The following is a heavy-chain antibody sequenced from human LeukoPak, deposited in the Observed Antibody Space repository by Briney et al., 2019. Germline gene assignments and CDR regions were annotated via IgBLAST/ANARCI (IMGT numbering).Heavy chain of an antibody. CDR1: GYSISSGYY. J-gene: IGHJ3*02. CDR2: IYYSGST. V-gene: IGHV4-38-2*02. D-gene: IGHD3-22*01. Sequence: SETLSLTCTVSGYSISSGYYWGWIRQPPGKGLEWIGSIYYSGSTYYNPSLKSRVTISVDTSKNQFSLKLSSVTAADTAVYYCARVISSGHYTPFAFDIWGQGTMVTVSS. CDR3: ARVISSGHYTPFAFDI.